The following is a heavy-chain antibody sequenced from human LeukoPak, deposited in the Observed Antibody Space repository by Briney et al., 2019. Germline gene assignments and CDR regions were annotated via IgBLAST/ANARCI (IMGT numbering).Heavy chain of an antibody. CDR2: INHSGST. CDR1: GGSFSGYY. CDR3: ARAHYYDSSGYYY. D-gene: IGHD3-22*01. Sequence: PSETLSLTCAVYGGSFSGYYWSWIRQPPGKGLEWIGEINHSGSTNYNPSLKSRVTISVDTSKNQFSLKLSSVTAADTAVYYCARAHYYDSSGYYYWGQGTPVTVSS. J-gene: IGHJ4*02. V-gene: IGHV4-34*01.